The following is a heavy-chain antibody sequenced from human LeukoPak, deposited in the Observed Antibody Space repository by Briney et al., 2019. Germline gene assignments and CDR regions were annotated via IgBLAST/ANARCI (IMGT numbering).Heavy chain of an antibody. CDR2: ISGSGGMT. D-gene: IGHD3-22*01. CDR3: AKEPNHSSGYWEY. J-gene: IGHJ4*02. CDR1: GFIFSSHA. Sequence: HAGGSLRLSCAASGFIFSSHAMNWVRQAPGKGLEWVSVISGSGGMTYYADSVKGRFTVSRDNSKNTLFLQMNSLRAEDTAIYYCAKEPNHSSGYWEYWGKGTLVTVSS. V-gene: IGHV3-23*01.